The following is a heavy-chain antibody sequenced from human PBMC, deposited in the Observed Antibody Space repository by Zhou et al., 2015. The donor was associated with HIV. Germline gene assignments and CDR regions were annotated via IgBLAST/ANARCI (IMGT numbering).Heavy chain of an antibody. Sequence: EVQVVESGGGLVQPGGSLRLSCAPSGFSLSAYSMNWVRQAAGKGLEWVSYIGGGSGTSTLYADSVRGRFTISRDNSKNTLYLQMNSLRADDTAVYYCARDSRIQLWVPLDHWGQGTLVTVSS. CDR3: ARDSRIQLWVPLDH. CDR1: GFSLSAYS. D-gene: IGHD5-18*01. V-gene: IGHV3-48*01. J-gene: IGHJ4*02. CDR2: IGGGSGTST.